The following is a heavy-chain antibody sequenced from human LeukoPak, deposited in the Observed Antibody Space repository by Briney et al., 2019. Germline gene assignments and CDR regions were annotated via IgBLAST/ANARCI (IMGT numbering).Heavy chain of an antibody. D-gene: IGHD3-22*01. CDR3: AKSITMIVVVIDAFDI. Sequence: GRSLRLSCAASGFTFSSYGMHWVRQAPGKGLEWVAVISYDGSNKYCADSVKGRFTISRDNSKNTLYLQMNSLRAEDTAVCYCAKSITMIVVVIDAFDIWGQGTMVTVSS. V-gene: IGHV3-30*18. CDR1: GFTFSSYG. CDR2: ISYDGSNK. J-gene: IGHJ3*02.